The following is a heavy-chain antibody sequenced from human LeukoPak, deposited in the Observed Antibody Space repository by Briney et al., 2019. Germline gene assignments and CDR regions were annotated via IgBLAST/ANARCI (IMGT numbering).Heavy chain of an antibody. J-gene: IGHJ4*02. V-gene: IGHV5-51*01. CDR2: IYPVDSDT. CDR1: GYSFTSYW. Sequence: GESLKISCKGSGYSFTSYWIGWVRQMPGKSLEWMGIIYPVDSDTRYSPSFQGQVTISADKSISTAYLQWSSLKASDTAMYYCARHYCSGGSCYYYFDYWGQGTLVTVSS. D-gene: IGHD2-15*01. CDR3: ARHYCSGGSCYYYFDY.